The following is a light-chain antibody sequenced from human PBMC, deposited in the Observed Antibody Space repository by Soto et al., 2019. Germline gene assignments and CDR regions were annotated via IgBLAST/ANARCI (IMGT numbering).Light chain of an antibody. CDR2: NNN. V-gene: IGLV1-44*01. Sequence: QLVLTQPPSASGTPGQRVTIACSGSSSNIGSTTVKWYQQLPGTAPKLLIYNNNQRPSGVPDRFSGSKSGTSASLAISGLQSEDEADYYCAAWDDSLNGVVFGGGTKVTVL. J-gene: IGLJ3*02. CDR1: SSNIGSTT. CDR3: AAWDDSLNGVV.